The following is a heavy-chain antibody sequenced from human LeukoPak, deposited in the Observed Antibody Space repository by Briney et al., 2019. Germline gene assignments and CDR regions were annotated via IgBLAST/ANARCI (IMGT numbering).Heavy chain of an antibody. J-gene: IGHJ4*02. CDR3: ARGVGITMIVVVDY. V-gene: IGHV3-21*01. D-gene: IGHD3-22*01. CDR1: GFTFNNYN. Sequence: GGSLRLSCAASGFTFNNYNMNWVRQAPGKGLEWVSSISSTSSYTYYTDSVKGRFTISRDNAKNSLYLQMNSLRAEDTAVYYCARGVGITMIVVVDYWGQGTLVTVSS. CDR2: ISSTSSYT.